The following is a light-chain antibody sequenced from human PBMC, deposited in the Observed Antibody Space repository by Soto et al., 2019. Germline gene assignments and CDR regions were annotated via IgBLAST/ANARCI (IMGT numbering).Light chain of an antibody. V-gene: IGKV3-20*01. Sequence: EIVLTQSPGTLSLSPGERATLSCRVSQSVTSNYIAWYQQKPGQAPRPLIYGASSRATGIPDRFSGSGSGTDFTLTISRLEPADFAVYYCQRYGSSRPWTYGQGTKV. CDR1: QSVTSNY. CDR2: GAS. J-gene: IGKJ1*01. CDR3: QRYGSSRPWT.